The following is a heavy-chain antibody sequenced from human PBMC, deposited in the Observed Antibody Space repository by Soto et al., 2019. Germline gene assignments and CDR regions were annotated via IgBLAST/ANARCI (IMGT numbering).Heavy chain of an antibody. CDR3: ARDRIAAASKGKAWGNWFEP. V-gene: IGHV4-59*01. J-gene: IGHJ5*02. D-gene: IGHD6-13*01. CDR2: IYYSGST. CDR1: VGSISSYY. Sequence: SETLSLTCTVSVGSISSYYWSLIRQAPGKGLEWIVYIYYSGSTNYNPSLKSRVTISVDTSKNQFSLKLSSVTAADTAVYYCARDRIAAASKGKAWGNWFEPWGQANLVTVS.